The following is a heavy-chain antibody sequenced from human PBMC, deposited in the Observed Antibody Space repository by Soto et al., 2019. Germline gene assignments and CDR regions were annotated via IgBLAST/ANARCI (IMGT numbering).Heavy chain of an antibody. CDR3: AKGPFRWGGAFYI. J-gene: IGHJ3*02. Sequence: GGPVRQCGGASESPSSSNAISWGREDPGKGLEWLSTISGSGGSTYYAESVKGRFTISRDNSKNTLYLQMNSLRAEDTAVYYCAKGPFRWGGAFYIRGQRTIVTV. V-gene: IGHV3-23*01. CDR1: ESPSSSNA. CDR2: ISGSGGST. D-gene: IGHD3-16*01.